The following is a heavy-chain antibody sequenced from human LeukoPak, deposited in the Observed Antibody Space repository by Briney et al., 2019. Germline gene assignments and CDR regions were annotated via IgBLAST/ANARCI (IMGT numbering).Heavy chain of an antibody. V-gene: IGHV3-53*01. CDR2: IYSGGST. Sequence: GGSLRLSCAASGFTLSSNYMSWVRQAPGKGLEWVSVIYSGGSTYYADSVTGRFTISRDNSKNTLYLQMNSLRAEDTAVYYCASSDSSGLGDYFDYWGQGTLVTVSS. CDR3: ASSDSSGLGDYFDY. J-gene: IGHJ4*02. CDR1: GFTLSSNY. D-gene: IGHD3-22*01.